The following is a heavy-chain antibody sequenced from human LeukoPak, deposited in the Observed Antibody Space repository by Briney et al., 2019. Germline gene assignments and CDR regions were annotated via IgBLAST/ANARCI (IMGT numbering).Heavy chain of an antibody. D-gene: IGHD3-3*01. Sequence: PSETLSLTCTLSGGSMNAYYWTWIRQPAGKGLEWIGRIYTSETTNYNPSLKSRVTMSIDRSKNQFSLKLSSVTAADTAVYYCAREGTIFGVVIRVDPWGQGTLVTVSS. CDR1: GGSMNAYY. CDR2: IYTSETT. J-gene: IGHJ5*02. CDR3: AREGTIFGVVIRVDP. V-gene: IGHV4-4*07.